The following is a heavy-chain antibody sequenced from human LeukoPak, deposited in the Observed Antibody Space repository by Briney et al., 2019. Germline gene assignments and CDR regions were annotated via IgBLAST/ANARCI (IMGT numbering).Heavy chain of an antibody. V-gene: IGHV3-23*01. Sequence: GGSLRLSCAASGFTFSSYAMSWVRQAPGKGLEWVSGISGSGDDTYYAASVKGRFIVSRDTSKNTLYLQMNSLRAEDTAVYYCAKDPLNTLMVSPTFDYWGQGTLVTVSS. J-gene: IGHJ4*02. CDR2: ISGSGDDT. CDR1: GFTFSSYA. CDR3: AKDPLNTLMVSPTFDY. D-gene: IGHD5-18*01.